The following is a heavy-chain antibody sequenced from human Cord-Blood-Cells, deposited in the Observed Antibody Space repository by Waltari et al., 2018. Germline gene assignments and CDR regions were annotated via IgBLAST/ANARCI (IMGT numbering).Heavy chain of an antibody. J-gene: IGHJ4*02. D-gene: IGHD1-20*01. CDR3: WGNWNYFDY. CDR2: IKQEGSEK. CDR1: GFPFLSIW. V-gene: IGHV3-7*01. Sequence: EVQLVESGGGWFRLGGSLSPSCAAPGFPFLSIWMSWVSKAPGKGLEWVANIKQEGSEKYYVDSVKGRFTISRDNAKNSLYLQMNSLRAEDTAVYYCWGNWNYFDYWGQGTLVTVSS.